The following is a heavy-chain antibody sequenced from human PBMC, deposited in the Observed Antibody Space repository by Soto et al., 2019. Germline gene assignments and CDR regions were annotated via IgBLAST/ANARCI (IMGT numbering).Heavy chain of an antibody. CDR2: ILYDGSNQ. Sequence: QVQLVESGGGVVQPGRSLRLSCAASGFTFSSYAMHWVRQAPGKGLEWVAAILYDGSNQYYADAVKGRFTISRDNSKNTLYLQMNSRRVEDTAVYYCAKEGRVGYSTRIFRRDNWFDPWGQGTPVTVSS. D-gene: IGHD6-13*01. CDR1: GFTFSSYA. J-gene: IGHJ5*02. V-gene: IGHV3-33*06. CDR3: AKEGRVGYSTRIFRRDNWFDP.